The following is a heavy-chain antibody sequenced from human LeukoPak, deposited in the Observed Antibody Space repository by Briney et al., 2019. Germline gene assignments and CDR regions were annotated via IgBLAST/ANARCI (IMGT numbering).Heavy chain of an antibody. D-gene: IGHD3-3*01. CDR1: GYTFTSYG. V-gene: IGHV1-18*01. Sequence: ASVKVSCKASGYTFTSYGISWVRQAPGQGLEWMGWISAYNGNTNYAQKLQGRVTMTTDTSTSTAYMELRSLRSDDTAVYYCARSVGGITITYYSDYWGQGTLVTVSS. CDR2: ISAYNGNT. J-gene: IGHJ4*02. CDR3: ARSVGGITITYYSDY.